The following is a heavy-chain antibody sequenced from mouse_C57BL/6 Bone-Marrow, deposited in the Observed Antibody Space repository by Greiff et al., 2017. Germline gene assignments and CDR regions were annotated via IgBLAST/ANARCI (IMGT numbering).Heavy chain of an antibody. CDR1: GFTFSDFY. V-gene: IGHV7-1*01. Sequence: EVMLVESGGGLVQSGRSLRLSCATSGFTFSDFYMEWVRQAPGKGLEWIAASRNKANDYTTEYSASVKGRFIVSRDTSQSILYLQMNALRAEDTAVYYCARDAGYAMDYWGQGTSVTVSS. J-gene: IGHJ4*01. CDR2: SRNKANDYTT. CDR3: ARDAGYAMDY.